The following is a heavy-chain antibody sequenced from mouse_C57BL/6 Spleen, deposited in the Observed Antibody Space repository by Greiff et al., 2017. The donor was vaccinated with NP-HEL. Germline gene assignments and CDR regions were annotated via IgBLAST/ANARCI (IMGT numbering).Heavy chain of an antibody. Sequence: QVQLQQSGAELVRPGASVKLSCKASGYTFTDYYINWVKQRPGQGLEWIARIYPGSGNTYYNEKFKGKATLTAEKSSSTAYMQLSSLTSEDSAVYFCARSLANWDYFDYWGQGTTITVSS. V-gene: IGHV1-76*01. CDR2: IYPGSGNT. J-gene: IGHJ2*01. D-gene: IGHD4-1*01. CDR1: GYTFTDYY. CDR3: ARSLANWDYFDY.